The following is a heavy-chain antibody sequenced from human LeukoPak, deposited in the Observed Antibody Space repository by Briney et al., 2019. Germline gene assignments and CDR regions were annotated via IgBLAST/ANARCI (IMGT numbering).Heavy chain of an antibody. CDR2: ISGSGGST. CDR1: GFTFSSYA. D-gene: IGHD4-17*01. Sequence: GGSLRLSCAASGFTFSSYAMSWVRQAPGKGLEWVSAISGSGGSTYYADSVKGRFTISRDNSKNTLYLQMNSLRAEDTAVYYCARDSGYGDYSITHYWGQGTLVTVSS. J-gene: IGHJ4*02. V-gene: IGHV3-23*01. CDR3: ARDSGYGDYSITHY.